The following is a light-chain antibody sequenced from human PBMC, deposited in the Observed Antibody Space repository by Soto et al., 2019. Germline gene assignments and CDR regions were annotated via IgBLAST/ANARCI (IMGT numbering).Light chain of an antibody. V-gene: IGLV2-23*03. CDR1: SSDVGSYNL. J-gene: IGLJ3*02. CDR3: CSYAGTATFVV. CDR2: EGS. Sequence: QSVLTQPASVSGSPGQSITISCTGTSSDVGSYNLVSWYQHHPGEAPKLIIYEGSKRPSGISNRFSGSKSGNTASLTISRLQPEDEADYYCCSYAGTATFVVFGGGTKLTVL.